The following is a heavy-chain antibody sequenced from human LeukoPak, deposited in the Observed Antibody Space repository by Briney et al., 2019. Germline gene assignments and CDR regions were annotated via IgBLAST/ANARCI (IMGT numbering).Heavy chain of an antibody. J-gene: IGHJ5*02. V-gene: IGHV1-2*02. CDR2: INPNSGDT. CDR1: GYTFTGYY. D-gene: IGHD2-2*03. Sequence: ASVKVSCKASGYTFTGYYMHWVRQAPGQGLEWIGWINPNSGDTNYTQKFQGRVTMTRDTSISTAYMELSRLRSDDTAVYYCAKPRFGYCSSTNCYSWFDPWGQGTLVTVSS. CDR3: AKPRFGYCSSTNCYSWFDP.